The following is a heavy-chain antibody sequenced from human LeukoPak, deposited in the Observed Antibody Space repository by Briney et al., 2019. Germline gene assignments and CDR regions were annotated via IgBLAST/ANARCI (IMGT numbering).Heavy chain of an antibody. Sequence: SETLSLTCTVSGYSISSGYYWGWIRQPPGKGLEWIGSIYHSGSTYYNPSLKSRVTISVDTSKNQFSLKLSSVAAADTAVYYCARGRTYYYGSGSYAGMRYYYYYMDVWGKGTTVTVSS. J-gene: IGHJ6*03. CDR1: GYSISSGYY. D-gene: IGHD3-10*01. CDR3: ARGRTYYYGSGSYAGMRYYYYYMDV. CDR2: IYHSGST. V-gene: IGHV4-38-2*02.